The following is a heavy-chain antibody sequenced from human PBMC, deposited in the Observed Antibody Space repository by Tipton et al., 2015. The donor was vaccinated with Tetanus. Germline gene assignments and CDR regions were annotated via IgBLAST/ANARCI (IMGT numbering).Heavy chain of an antibody. J-gene: IGHJ4*02. Sequence: TLSLTCTVSGGSISSHYWSWVRQPPGKGLEWIGHMFDNGNTNYNPSLKSRVTISTDTSMNQFSLKLTSATAADTAVYYCARGMAEASNCGGDCYSDYWGQGTLVTVSS. CDR1: GGSISSHY. D-gene: IGHD2-21*02. V-gene: IGHV4-59*11. CDR2: MFDNGNT. CDR3: ARGMAEASNCGGDCYSDY.